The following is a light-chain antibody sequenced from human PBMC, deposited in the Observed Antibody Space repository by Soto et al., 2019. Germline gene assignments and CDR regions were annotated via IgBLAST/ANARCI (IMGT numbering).Light chain of an antibody. J-gene: IGKJ1*01. CDR3: QQYNNWPRT. CDR2: DAS. Sequence: IVLTQSPGTLSLSPGERATLSCRASQSVSSTYLAWYQQKPGQAPRLLIYDASSRATDIPDRFSGSGSGTEFTLTISSLQSEDFAVYYCQQYNNWPRTFGQGTKWIS. V-gene: IGKV3-20*01. CDR1: QSVSSTY.